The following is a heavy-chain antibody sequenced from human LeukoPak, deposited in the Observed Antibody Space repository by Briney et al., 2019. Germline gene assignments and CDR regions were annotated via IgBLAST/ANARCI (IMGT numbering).Heavy chain of an antibody. CDR3: ASDSSVYYGLDV. J-gene: IGHJ6*02. V-gene: IGHV3-48*03. D-gene: IGHD3-22*01. Sequence: PGGSLRLSCAASGFTFSYYEMNWVRQAPGKGLEWVSHIDSGGSTIYYADSVKGRFTISRDNAKDSLYLQMHSLRAEDTAVYYCASDSSVYYGLDVWGQGTTVTVS. CDR2: IDSGGSTI. CDR1: GFTFSYYE.